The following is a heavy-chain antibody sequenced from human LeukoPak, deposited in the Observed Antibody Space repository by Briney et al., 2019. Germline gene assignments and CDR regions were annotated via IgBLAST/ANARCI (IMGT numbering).Heavy chain of an antibody. J-gene: IGHJ4*02. D-gene: IGHD4-17*01. V-gene: IGHV4-59*12. Sequence: SETLSLTCTVSGGSISSYYWSWIRQPPGKGLEWIGYIYYSGNTNYNPSLKSRVTISVDTSKNQFSLELSSVTAAGTAVYYCARLGTNYGDYRFAFWGQGTLVTVSS. CDR1: GGSISSYY. CDR3: ARLGTNYGDYRFAF. CDR2: IYYSGNT.